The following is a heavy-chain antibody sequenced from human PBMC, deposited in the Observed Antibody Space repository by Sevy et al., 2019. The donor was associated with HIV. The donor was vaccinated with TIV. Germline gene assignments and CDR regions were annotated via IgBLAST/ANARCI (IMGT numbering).Heavy chain of an antibody. CDR2: IYYSGST. V-gene: IGHV4-59*01. D-gene: IGHD3-10*01. CDR1: GGSISSYY. CDR3: ARNPSSKELYFYY. J-gene: IGHJ4*02. Sequence: SETLSLTCTVSGGSISSYYWSWIRQPPGKGLEWIGYIYYSGSTNYNPSLKSRVTISVDTSKNQFSLKLSSVTAADTAVYYCARNPSSKELYFYYWGQGTLVTVSS.